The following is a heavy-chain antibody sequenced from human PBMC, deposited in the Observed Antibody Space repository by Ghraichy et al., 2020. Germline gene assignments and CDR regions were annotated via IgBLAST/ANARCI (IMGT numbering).Heavy chain of an antibody. D-gene: IGHD3-22*01. V-gene: IGHV4-59*01. Sequence: SETLSLTCTVSGGSISSYYWSWIRQPPGKGLEWIGYIYYSGSTNYNPSLKSRVTISVDTSKNQFSLKLSSVTAADTAVYYCARAYYDSSGYYYRLPDYWGQGTLVTVSS. J-gene: IGHJ4*02. CDR3: ARAYYDSSGYYYRLPDY. CDR2: IYYSGST. CDR1: GGSISSYY.